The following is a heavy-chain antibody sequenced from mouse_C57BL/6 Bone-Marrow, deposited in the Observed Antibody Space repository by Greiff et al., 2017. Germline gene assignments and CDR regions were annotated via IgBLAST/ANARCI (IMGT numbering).Heavy chain of an antibody. J-gene: IGHJ3*01. CDR2: IYPRSGNT. CDR3: ARGEYYYGSSYGRCAY. V-gene: IGHV1-81*01. CDR1: GYTFTSYG. D-gene: IGHD1-1*01. Sequence: VKLLESGAELARPGASVKLSCKASGYTFTSYGIRWVKQRTGQGLEWIGEIYPRSGNTYYNEKFKGKATLTADKSSSTAYMQLRSLTSEDSAVECCARGEYYYGSSYGRCAYWGQGTLVTVSA.